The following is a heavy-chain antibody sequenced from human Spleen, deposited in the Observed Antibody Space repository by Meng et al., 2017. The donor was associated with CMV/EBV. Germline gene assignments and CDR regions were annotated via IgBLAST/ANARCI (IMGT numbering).Heavy chain of an antibody. Sequence: GSLRLSCAASGFTFSSYSMNWVRQAPGKGLEWVSYISSSSSTIYYADSVKGRFTISRDNAKNSLYLQMNSLRAEDTAVYYCARDSGYYGSGTYYTFDYWGQGTLVTVSS. CDR3: ARDSGYYGSGTYYTFDY. CDR2: ISSSSSTI. V-gene: IGHV3-48*04. J-gene: IGHJ4*02. D-gene: IGHD3-10*01. CDR1: GFTFSSYS.